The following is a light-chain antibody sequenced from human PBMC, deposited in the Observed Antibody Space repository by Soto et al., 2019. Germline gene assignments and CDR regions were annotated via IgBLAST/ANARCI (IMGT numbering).Light chain of an antibody. Sequence: DIQMTQSPPSVSASVGDRVTITFRASQDVGKWLAWYQQKPGKAPTLLIHGASSLQSGVPPRYSGSGYGTDFTLTISSLQPEDFATYYCQQYHSYWTFGQGTKVDIK. CDR3: QQYHSYWT. CDR1: QDVGKW. V-gene: IGKV1D-16*01. J-gene: IGKJ1*01. CDR2: GAS.